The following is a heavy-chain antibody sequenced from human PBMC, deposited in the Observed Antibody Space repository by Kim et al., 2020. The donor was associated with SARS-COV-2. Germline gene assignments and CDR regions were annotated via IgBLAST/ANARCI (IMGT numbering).Heavy chain of an antibody. CDR2: SP. Sequence: SPLYSPSLKTRSPISVDTSKNQFSLRLSSVTAADPAVYYCARLFLVGIADYWGQGTLVTVSS. CDR3: ARLFLVGIADY. J-gene: IGHJ4*02. D-gene: IGHD2-21*01. V-gene: IGHV4-39*01.